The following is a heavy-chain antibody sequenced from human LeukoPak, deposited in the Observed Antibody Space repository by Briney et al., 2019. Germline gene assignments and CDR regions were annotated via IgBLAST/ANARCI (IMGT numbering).Heavy chain of an antibody. D-gene: IGHD3-9*01. J-gene: IGHJ3*02. CDR1: GFPFSTYS. V-gene: IGHV3-21*01. CDR3: ARAGDILTGYPDAFDI. CDR2: ISPSTSFI. Sequence: GGSLRLSCAASGFPFSTYSVTWVRQAPGKGLEWVSSISPSTSFICYATSVKGRFTISRDNAKNSLYLQMNSLRAEDTAVYYCARAGDILTGYPDAFDIWGQGTMVTVSS.